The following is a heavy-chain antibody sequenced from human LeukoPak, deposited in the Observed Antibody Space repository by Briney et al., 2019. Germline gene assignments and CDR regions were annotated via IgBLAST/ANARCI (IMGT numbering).Heavy chain of an antibody. Sequence: ASVKVSCKASGYTFTSYDINWVRQATGQGLEWMGWMNPNSGNTGYAQKFQGRVTMTRNTSISTAYMELSSLRSEDTAVYYCAGGRGFLYDSSGYYGYWGQGTLVTVSS. J-gene: IGHJ4*02. CDR1: GYTFTSYD. V-gene: IGHV1-8*01. D-gene: IGHD3-22*01. CDR2: MNPNSGNT. CDR3: AGGRGFLYDSSGYYGY.